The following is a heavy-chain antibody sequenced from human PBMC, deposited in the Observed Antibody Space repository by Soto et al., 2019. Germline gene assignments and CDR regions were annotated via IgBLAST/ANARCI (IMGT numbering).Heavy chain of an antibody. D-gene: IGHD6-6*01. J-gene: IGHJ4*02. CDR2: INPSGGST. CDR1: GYTFTTYY. V-gene: IGHV1-46*01. CDR3: ARDVGMASRPYLDY. Sequence: ASVKVSCKASGYTFTTYYMYWVRQSPGQGLEWMGIINPSGGSTSFAQKFQGRVTMTRDTSTSTVYMELISLTSEDTAVYYCARDVGMASRPYLDYWGQGTLVTVSS.